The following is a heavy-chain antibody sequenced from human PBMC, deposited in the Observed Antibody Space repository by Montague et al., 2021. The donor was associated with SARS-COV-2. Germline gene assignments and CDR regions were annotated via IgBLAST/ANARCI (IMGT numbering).Heavy chain of an antibody. CDR2: ISWNSGSI. J-gene: IGHJ4*02. CDR3: ALPQGLGFDY. Sequence: SLRLSCAASGFTFDDYAMHWVRQAPGKGLEWVSGISWNSGSIGYADSVKGRFTISRDNAKNSLYLQMNSLRAEDTALYYCALPQGLGFDYWGQGTLVTVSS. V-gene: IGHV3-9*01. CDR1: GFTFDDYA. D-gene: IGHD3/OR15-3a*01.